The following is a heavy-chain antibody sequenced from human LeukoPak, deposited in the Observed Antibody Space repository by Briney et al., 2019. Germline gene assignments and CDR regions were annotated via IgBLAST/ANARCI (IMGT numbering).Heavy chain of an antibody. V-gene: IGHV4-39*01. J-gene: IGHJ4*02. Sequence: PSETLSLTCTVSGGSIIGSTSYWGWIRRPPGKGLDWIGIINYSGSTYYNPSLRSRVTISVDTSKNQFSLKLNSVTASDTAVYYCARGYDYWGQGTLVTVSS. CDR2: INYSGST. D-gene: IGHD3-22*01. CDR3: ARGYDY. CDR1: GGSIIGSTSY.